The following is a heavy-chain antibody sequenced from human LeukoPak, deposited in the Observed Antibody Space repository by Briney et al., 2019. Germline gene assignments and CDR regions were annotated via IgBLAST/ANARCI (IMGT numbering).Heavy chain of an antibody. CDR3: ARAVSTYYFDY. Sequence: ASVNVSCKASVYTFTIYGISWVRQAPGQGLEWMGWISAYNGNTNYAQKLQGRVTMTTDTSTSTAYMELRSLRSDDTAVYYCARAVSTYYFDYWGQGTLVTVSS. CDR2: ISAYNGNT. D-gene: IGHD5/OR15-5a*01. V-gene: IGHV1-18*01. J-gene: IGHJ4*02. CDR1: VYTFTIYG.